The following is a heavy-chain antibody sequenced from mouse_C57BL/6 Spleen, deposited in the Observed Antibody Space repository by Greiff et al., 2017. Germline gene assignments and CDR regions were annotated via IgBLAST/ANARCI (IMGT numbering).Heavy chain of an antibody. V-gene: IGHV1-80*01. CDR2: IYPGDGDT. Sequence: QVQLKQSGAELVKPGASVKISCKASGYAFSSYWMNWVKQRPGKGLEWIGQIYPGDGDTNYNGKFKGKATLTADKSSSTAYMQLSSLTSEDSAVYFCARKEAIYWYFDVWGTGTTVTVSS. CDR3: ARKEAIYWYFDV. CDR1: GYAFSSYW. J-gene: IGHJ1*03.